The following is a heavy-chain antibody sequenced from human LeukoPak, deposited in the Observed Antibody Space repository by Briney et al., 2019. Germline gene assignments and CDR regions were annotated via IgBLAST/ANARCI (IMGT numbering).Heavy chain of an antibody. CDR3: AKTYYYAQN. D-gene: IGHD3-10*01. V-gene: IGHV3-23*01. CDR1: GFTFSSYA. CDR2: ISSSGDRT. Sequence: GGSLRLSCAASGFTFSSYAMSWVRQAPGRGLEWVSVISSSGDRTYYADSVTGRFTVSRDNSKNTLYLQMDSLRAEDTALYYCAKTYYYAQNWGQGTLVTGSS. J-gene: IGHJ4*02.